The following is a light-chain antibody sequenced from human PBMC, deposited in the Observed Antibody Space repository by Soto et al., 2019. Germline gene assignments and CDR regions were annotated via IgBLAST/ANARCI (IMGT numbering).Light chain of an antibody. CDR1: QSISSY. Sequence: DIQMTHSPSSLSASVGDIVTITCRASQSISSYLNWYQQKPGKAPKLLIYAASSLQSGVPSRFSGSGSGTDFTHTINSLQPEDFATYYCQQSYSAPRTFGQGTKVDIK. V-gene: IGKV1-39*01. J-gene: IGKJ1*01. CDR3: QQSYSAPRT. CDR2: AAS.